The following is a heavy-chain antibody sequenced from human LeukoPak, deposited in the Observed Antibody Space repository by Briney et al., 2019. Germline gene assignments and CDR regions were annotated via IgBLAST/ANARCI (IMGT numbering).Heavy chain of an antibody. Sequence: ASVKVSCKASGYTFTSYYMHWVRQAPGQGLEWMGIINPSGGSTSYAQKFQGRVTTTRDTSTSTVYMELSSLRSEDTAVYYCARDGALLGTDYWGQGTLVTVSS. D-gene: IGHD3-10*01. CDR1: GYTFTSYY. V-gene: IGHV1-46*01. CDR3: ARDGALLGTDY. CDR2: INPSGGST. J-gene: IGHJ4*02.